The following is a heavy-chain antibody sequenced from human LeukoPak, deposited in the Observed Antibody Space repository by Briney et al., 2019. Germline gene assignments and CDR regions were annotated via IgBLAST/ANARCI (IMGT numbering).Heavy chain of an antibody. D-gene: IGHD1-1*01. Sequence: ASVKVSCKASGYTFTGYYMHWVRQAPGKGLEWMGGFDPEDGETIYAQKFQGRVTMTEDTSTDTAYMELSSLRSEDTAVYYCATRPGRTDAFDIWGQGTMVTVSS. J-gene: IGHJ3*02. CDR1: GYTFTGYY. CDR3: ATRPGRTDAFDI. V-gene: IGHV1-24*01. CDR2: FDPEDGET.